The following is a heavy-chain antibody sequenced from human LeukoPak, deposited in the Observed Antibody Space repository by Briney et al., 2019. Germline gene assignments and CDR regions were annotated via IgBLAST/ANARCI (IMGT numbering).Heavy chain of an antibody. CDR1: GGSISSDY. CDR3: ARLGFSNFEFDY. V-gene: IGHV4-59*08. J-gene: IGHJ4*02. Sequence: SETLSLTCTVSGGSISSDYWSWIRQPPGKGLEWIGCIYYRGNTDYNPSLKSRVTISVDTSKNQFSLKLSSLTAADTAVYYCARLGFSNFEFDYWGQGTLVTVSS. CDR2: IYYRGNT. D-gene: IGHD4-11*01.